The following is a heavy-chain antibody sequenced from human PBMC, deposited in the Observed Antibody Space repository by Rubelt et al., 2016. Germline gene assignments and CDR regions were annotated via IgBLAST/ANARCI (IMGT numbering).Heavy chain of an antibody. Sequence: QVQLQQWGAGLLKPSETLSLTCAVYGGSFSGYYWSWIRQPPGKGLEWIGEINHSGSTNYNPSFRCAGTVSGDTSRNEFARTLSYVTAAVTAVYYSARHGSDIVVVPAATFDYWGQGTLVTVSS. CDR3: ARHGSDIVVVPAATFDY. D-gene: IGHD2-2*01. CDR2: INHSGST. V-gene: IGHV4-34*01. J-gene: IGHJ4*02. CDR1: GGSFSGYY.